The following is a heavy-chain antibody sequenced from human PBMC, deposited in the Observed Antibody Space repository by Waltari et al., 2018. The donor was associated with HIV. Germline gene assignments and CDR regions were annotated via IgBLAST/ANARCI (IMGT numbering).Heavy chain of an antibody. D-gene: IGHD6-25*01. V-gene: IGHV4-61*02. Sequence: QVQLQESGPGLVKPSQTLSLTCTVSGGSISSGSYYWSWIRQPAGKGLEWIGRIYTSGSTNYNPSLKSRVTISVDTSKNQFSLKLSSVTAADTAVYYCARWGSGFHDAFDIWGQGTMVTVSS. CDR1: GGSISSGSYY. J-gene: IGHJ3*02. CDR3: ARWGSGFHDAFDI. CDR2: IYTSGST.